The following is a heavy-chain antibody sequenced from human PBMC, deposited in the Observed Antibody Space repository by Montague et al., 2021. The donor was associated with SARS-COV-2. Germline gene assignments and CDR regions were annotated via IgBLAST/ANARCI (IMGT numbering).Heavy chain of an antibody. CDR3: VGDPGDPDTFDY. CDR2: IWNDGSKK. J-gene: IGHJ4*02. CDR1: GFTYSKYG. D-gene: IGHD7-27*01. V-gene: IGHV3-33*01. Sequence: SLRLSCAASGFTYSKYGVHWVRQAPGKGLEWVASIWNDGSKKYHXXSLKGRFTISRDNSNNMLYLQMDSLRAEDAAVYYCVGDPGDPDTFDYWGQGTQVTVSS.